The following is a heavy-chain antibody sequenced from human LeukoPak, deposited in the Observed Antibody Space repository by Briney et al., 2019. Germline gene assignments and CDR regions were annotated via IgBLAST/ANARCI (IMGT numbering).Heavy chain of an antibody. CDR3: ARGAGTNWFDP. V-gene: IGHV4-31*03. CDR1: GGSISSGGYY. Sequence: SETLSLTCTLSGGSISSGGYYWSWIRQHPGKGLEWIGYIYYSGSTYYNPSLKSRVTISVDTSKNQFSLKLSSVTAADTAVYYCARGAGTNWFDPWGQGTLVTVSS. CDR2: IYYSGST. J-gene: IGHJ5*02.